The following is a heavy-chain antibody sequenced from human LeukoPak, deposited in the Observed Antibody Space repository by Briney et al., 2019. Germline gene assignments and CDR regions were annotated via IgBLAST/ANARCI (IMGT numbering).Heavy chain of an antibody. CDR2: INPNSGGT. CDR1: GYTFTGYY. V-gene: IGHV1-2*02. J-gene: IGHJ2*01. Sequence: GASVKVSCKASGYTFTGYYMHWVRQAPGQGLEWMGWINPNSGGTNYAQKFQGRVTMTRDTSISTAYMELSRLRSDDTAVYYCARDGYSSGWSFDLWGRGTLVTVSS. D-gene: IGHD6-19*01. CDR3: ARDGYSSGWSFDL.